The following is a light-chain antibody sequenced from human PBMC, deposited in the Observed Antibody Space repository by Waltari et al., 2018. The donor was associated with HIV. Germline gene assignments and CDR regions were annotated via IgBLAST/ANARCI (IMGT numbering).Light chain of an antibody. V-gene: IGLV1-44*01. J-gene: IGLJ1*01. CDR1: ISNIGSKT. Sequence: QSVLTQSPSAYGTPGQRVKISCSGTISNIGSKTVNWYRQLPGTAPKLLIYRDVKRPSGVPDRFSGSKSGTSASLAISGLQSEDEADYYCAAWDDSLNSYVFGPGTKVTVL. CDR2: RDV. CDR3: AAWDDSLNSYV.